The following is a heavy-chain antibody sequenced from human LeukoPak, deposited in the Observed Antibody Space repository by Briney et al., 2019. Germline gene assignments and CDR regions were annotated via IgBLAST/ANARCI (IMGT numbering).Heavy chain of an antibody. V-gene: IGHV4-34*01. CDR2: IDHRRDT. D-gene: IGHD4-17*01. J-gene: IGHJ5*02. CDR1: GGSFSDSY. CDR3: ATTILDYGDYGLDP. Sequence: KASETLSLTCAVYGGSFSDSYWGWIRQPPGEGLEWIGDIDHRRDTNYNPSLKSRVTISVDTPKNQFSLKLSSVTAADTAVYYCATTILDYGDYGLDPWGQGTLVTVSS.